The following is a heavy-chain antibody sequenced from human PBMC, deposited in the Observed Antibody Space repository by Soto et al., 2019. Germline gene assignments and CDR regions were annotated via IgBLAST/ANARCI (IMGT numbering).Heavy chain of an antibody. CDR2: ISAYNGNT. J-gene: IGHJ4*02. V-gene: IGHV1-18*01. CDR1: GYTFTSYG. Sequence: QVQLVQSGAEVKKPGASVKVSCKASGYTFTSYGISWVRQAPGQGLEWMGWISAYNGNTNYAQKLQGRVTMTTDTSTSTAYMELRSLRSDDTAVYYCATLAYCGGDCYSGYYFDYWGQGTLVTVSS. CDR3: ATLAYCGGDCYSGYYFDY. D-gene: IGHD2-21*02.